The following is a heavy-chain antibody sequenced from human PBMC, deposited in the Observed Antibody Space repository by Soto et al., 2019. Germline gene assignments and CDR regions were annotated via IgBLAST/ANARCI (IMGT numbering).Heavy chain of an antibody. CDR2: INHSGST. V-gene: IGHV4-34*01. J-gene: IGHJ4*02. Sequence: SETLSLTCAVYGGSFSGYYWSWIRQPPGKGLEWIGEINHSGSTNYNPSLKSRVTISVDTSKNQFSLKLSSVTAADTAVYYCARSSDTMVRGAFAYYFDYWGQGTLVTVSS. CDR1: GGSFSGYY. D-gene: IGHD3-10*01. CDR3: ARSSDTMVRGAFAYYFDY.